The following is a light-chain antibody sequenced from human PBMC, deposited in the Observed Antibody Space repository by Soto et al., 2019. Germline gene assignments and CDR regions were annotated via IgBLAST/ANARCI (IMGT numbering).Light chain of an antibody. CDR1: SSDVGAYND. CDR2: DVS. J-gene: IGLJ1*01. Sequence: QSALTQPASVSGSPGQSIAISCTGTSSDVGAYNDVSWYQQHPGKAPKLMIYDVSNRPSGVSDRFSGSKSGNTASLTISGLQAEDEADYYCSSYTPSDTYVFGSGTKVTVL. CDR3: SSYTPSDTYV. V-gene: IGLV2-14*01.